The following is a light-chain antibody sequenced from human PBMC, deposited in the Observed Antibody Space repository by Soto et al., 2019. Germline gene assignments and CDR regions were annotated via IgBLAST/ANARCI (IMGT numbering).Light chain of an antibody. Sequence: EIVLTQSPGTLSLSPGERATLSCRASQAVVSSYLAWYRQKPGQAPRLLIFGATTRATGTPDRFSGSVSGTDFTLTISRLEPEDFAVYYCQQYGTFGGGTKVEIK. CDR3: QQYGT. CDR1: QAVVSSY. CDR2: GAT. J-gene: IGKJ4*01. V-gene: IGKV3-20*01.